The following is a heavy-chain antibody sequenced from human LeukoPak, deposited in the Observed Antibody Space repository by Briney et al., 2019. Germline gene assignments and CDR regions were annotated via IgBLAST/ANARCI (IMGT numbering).Heavy chain of an antibody. D-gene: IGHD6-13*01. CDR3: ARGGRIAAAGTPIFHY. CDR1: GYTFAGYY. J-gene: IGHJ4*02. Sequence: GASVKVSCKASGYTFAGYYMHWVRQAPGQGLEWMGWINPNSGGTNYAQKFQGRVTMTTDTSISTAYMELSRLRSDDTAVYYCARGGRIAAAGTPIFHYWGQGTLVTVSS. CDR2: INPNSGGT. V-gene: IGHV1-2*02.